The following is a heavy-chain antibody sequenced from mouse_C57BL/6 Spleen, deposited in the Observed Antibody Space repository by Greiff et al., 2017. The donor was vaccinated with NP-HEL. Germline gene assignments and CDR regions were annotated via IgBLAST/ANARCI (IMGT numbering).Heavy chain of an antibody. J-gene: IGHJ3*01. V-gene: IGHV1-15*01. Sequence: SGAELVRPGASVTLSCKASGYTFTDYEMHWVKQTPVHGLEWIGAIDPETGGTAYNQKFKGKAILTADKSSSTAYMELRSLTSEDSAVYYCTRSPGGAWFAYWGQGTLVTVSA. CDR1: GYTFTDYE. CDR2: IDPETGGT. CDR3: TRSPGGAWFAY.